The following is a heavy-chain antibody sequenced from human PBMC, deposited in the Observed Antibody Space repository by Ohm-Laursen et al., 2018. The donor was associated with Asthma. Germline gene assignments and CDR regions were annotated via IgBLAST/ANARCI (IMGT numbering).Heavy chain of an antibody. CDR2: IIPIFGTA. V-gene: IGHV1-69*01. CDR3: ARAVVRQTGLYQH. CDR1: GYTFTSYG. J-gene: IGHJ1*01. Sequence: SSVKVSCKASGYTFTSYGISWVRQAPGQGLEWMGGIIPIFGTANYAQKFQGRVTITADESTSTAYMELSSLRSEDTAVYYCARAVVRQTGLYQHWGQGTLVTVSS. D-gene: IGHD3-10*01.